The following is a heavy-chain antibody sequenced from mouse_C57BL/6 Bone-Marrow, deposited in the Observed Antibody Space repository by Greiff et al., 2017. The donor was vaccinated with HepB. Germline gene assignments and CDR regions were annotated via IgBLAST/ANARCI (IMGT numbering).Heavy chain of an antibody. J-gene: IGHJ2*01. CDR1: GFTFTDYY. CDR2: IRNKANGYTT. Sequence: DVHLVESGGGLVQPGGSLSLSCAASGFTFTDYYMSWVRQPPGKALEWLGFIRNKANGYTTEYSASVKGRFTISRDNSQSILYLQMNALRAEDSATYYCARGGYYYGSMDYWGQGTTLTVSS. CDR3: ARGGYYYGSMDY. D-gene: IGHD1-1*01. V-gene: IGHV7-3*01.